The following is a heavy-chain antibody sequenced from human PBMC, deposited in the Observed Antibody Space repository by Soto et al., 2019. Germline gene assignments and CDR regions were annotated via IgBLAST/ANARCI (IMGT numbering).Heavy chain of an antibody. CDR3: AKGEQWRDGYYSYCMDV. CDR1: GFTFSSYA. Sequence: EVQLLESGGGLVQPGGSLRLSCAASGFTFSSYAMSWVRQAPGKGLEWVSAISGSGGSTYYADSVKGRFTISSDNSTNTLYLQMNSLRAEDTGVYYCAKGEQWRDGYYSYCMDVWGQGTMVTVSS. J-gene: IGHJ6*02. D-gene: IGHD6-19*01. CDR2: ISGSGGST. V-gene: IGHV3-23*01.